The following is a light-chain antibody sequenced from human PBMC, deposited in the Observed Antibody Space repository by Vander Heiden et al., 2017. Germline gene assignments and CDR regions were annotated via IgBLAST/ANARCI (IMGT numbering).Light chain of an antibody. J-gene: IGKJ3*01. V-gene: IGKV1-33*01. Sequence: DIQMTPSPSSLSASLGDRVPLPCQASQDIRNYLNWYQQKPGKAPKLLIYDASNLETGVPSRFSGSGSGTDFTFTISSLQPEDIATYYCQQDDNLPFTFGPGTKVDIK. CDR3: QQDDNLPFT. CDR1: QDIRNY. CDR2: DAS.